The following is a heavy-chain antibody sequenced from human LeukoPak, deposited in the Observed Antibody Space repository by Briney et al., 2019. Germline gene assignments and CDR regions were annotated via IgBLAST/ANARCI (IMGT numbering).Heavy chain of an antibody. Sequence: GGSLRLSCAASGFTFSSYAMSWVRQAPGKGLEWVSAISGSGGSTYYADSVKGRFTISRDNSKNTLYLQMNSLRAEDTAVYYCAKGLRGYSYGDYFDYWGQGTLVTVSS. D-gene: IGHD5-18*01. CDR3: AKGLRGYSYGDYFDY. CDR1: GFTFSSYA. J-gene: IGHJ4*02. CDR2: ISGSGGST. V-gene: IGHV3-23*01.